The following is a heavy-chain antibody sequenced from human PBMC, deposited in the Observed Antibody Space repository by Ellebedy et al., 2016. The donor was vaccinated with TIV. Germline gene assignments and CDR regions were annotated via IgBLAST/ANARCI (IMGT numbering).Heavy chain of an antibody. Sequence: SETLSLTXTVSGGSISSSSYYWGWIRQPPGKGLEWIGSLHYSGNTYYNPSLKSRVTISEDTSHNQFSLKLSSVTAADTAVYYCAAPHYDSSGYYSHEYWGHGTLVAVSS. CDR1: GGSISSSSYY. V-gene: IGHV4-39*07. CDR2: LHYSGNT. D-gene: IGHD3-22*01. CDR3: AAPHYDSSGYYSHEY. J-gene: IGHJ4*01.